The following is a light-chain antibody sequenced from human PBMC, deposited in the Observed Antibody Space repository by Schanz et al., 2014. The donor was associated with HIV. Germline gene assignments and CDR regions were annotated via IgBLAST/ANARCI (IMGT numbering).Light chain of an antibody. J-gene: IGLJ1*01. CDR3: CSYAGYIYV. CDR1: SSDVGGYNY. Sequence: QSALTQPASVSGSPGQSITLSCTGTSSDVGGYNYVSWYQQHPGKAPKLMIYDVTNRPSGVSNHFSGSKSGNTASLTISGLQAEDEAYYYCCSYAGYIYVFGSGTKLTVL. CDR2: DVT. V-gene: IGLV2-14*03.